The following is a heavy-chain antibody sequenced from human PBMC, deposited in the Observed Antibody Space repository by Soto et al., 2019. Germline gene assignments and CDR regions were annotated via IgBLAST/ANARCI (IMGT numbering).Heavy chain of an antibody. J-gene: IGHJ6*02. D-gene: IGHD3-10*01. CDR1: GDSVSSNSAA. Sequence: SPTLSLTCAISGDSVSSNSAAWNWIRQSPSRGLEWLGRTYYRSKWYNDYAVSVKSRITINPDTSKNQFSLQLNSVTPEDTAVYYCARVRVYGSGSYGYKIYYHHYGMDVWGQGTTVTVSS. V-gene: IGHV6-1*01. CDR3: ARVRVYGSGSYGYKIYYHHYGMDV. CDR2: TYYRSKWYN.